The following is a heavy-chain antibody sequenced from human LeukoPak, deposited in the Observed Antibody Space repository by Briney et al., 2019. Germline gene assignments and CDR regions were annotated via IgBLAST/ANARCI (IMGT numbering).Heavy chain of an antibody. J-gene: IGHJ4*02. D-gene: IGHD7-27*01. V-gene: IGHV4-59*01. Sequence: SETLSLTCTVSGGSMNNYYWNWIRQPPGKGLEWIGSIFYSGSTNYNPSLKSRVTISVDKSKNQFSLKLISVTAADTAVYYCASRKLGNDYWGQGTLVTVSS. CDR2: IFYSGST. CDR3: ASRKLGNDY. CDR1: GGSMNNYY.